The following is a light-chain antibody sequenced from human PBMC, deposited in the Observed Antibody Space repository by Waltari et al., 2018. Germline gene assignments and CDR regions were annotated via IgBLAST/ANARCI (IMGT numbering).Light chain of an antibody. CDR3: CSYAGSDTYV. Sequence: QSALTQPRSVSGSPGQSVAISCTGTSSDVGGYNYVSCYQQHPGKAPKIIIYDVTNRPSGVPDRFSGSKSGNTASLTISGLQAEDEADYYCCSYAGSDTYVFGTGTEVTVL. CDR1: SSDVGGYNY. V-gene: IGLV2-11*01. J-gene: IGLJ1*01. CDR2: DVT.